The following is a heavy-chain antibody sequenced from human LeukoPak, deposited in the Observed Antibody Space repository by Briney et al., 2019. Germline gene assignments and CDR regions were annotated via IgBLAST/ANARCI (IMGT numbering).Heavy chain of an antibody. CDR3: ATLVVVAASDGMDV. CDR2: ISGSGGST. D-gene: IGHD2-15*01. Sequence: GGSLRLSCAASGFTFSSYAMSWVRQAPGKGLEWVSAISGSGGSTYYADSAKGRFTISRDNSKNTLYLQMNSLRAEDTAVYYCATLVVVAASDGMDVWGQGTTVTVSS. J-gene: IGHJ6*02. CDR1: GFTFSSYA. V-gene: IGHV3-23*01.